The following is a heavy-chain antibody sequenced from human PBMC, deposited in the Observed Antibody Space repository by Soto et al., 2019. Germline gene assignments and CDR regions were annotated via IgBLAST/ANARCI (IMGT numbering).Heavy chain of an antibody. CDR3: AKRERMDPWAYSFDY. CDR1: GFTFRDFA. V-gene: IGHV3-23*01. D-gene: IGHD1-26*01. CDR2: IYGGGNGP. J-gene: IGHJ4*02. Sequence: EVQVLESGGGLVQPGGSLRLSCAATGFTFRDFAMSWVRQAPGKGLEWVSRIYGGGNGPHYADSVKGRVTISRDNSKNTLYLQMKSLTAEDTAIYYCAKRERMDPWAYSFDYWGQGTLVTVSS.